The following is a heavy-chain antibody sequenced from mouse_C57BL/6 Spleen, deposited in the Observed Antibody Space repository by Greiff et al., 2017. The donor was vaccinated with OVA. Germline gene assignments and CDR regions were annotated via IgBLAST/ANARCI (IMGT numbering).Heavy chain of an antibody. CDR2: FYPGSGSI. V-gene: IGHV1-62-2*01. D-gene: IGHD1-1*01. Sequence: VQLQQSGAELVKPGASVKLSCKASGYTFTEYTIHWVKQRSGQGLEWIGWFYPGSGSIKYNEKFKDKATLTADKSSSTVYMELSRLTSEDSAVYFCARHEEPYYGSSEYYFDYWGQGTTLTVSS. CDR3: ARHEEPYYGSSEYYFDY. CDR1: GYTFTEYT. J-gene: IGHJ2*01.